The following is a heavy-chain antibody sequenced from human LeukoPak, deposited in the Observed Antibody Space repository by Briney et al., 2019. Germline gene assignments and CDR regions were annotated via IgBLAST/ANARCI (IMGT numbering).Heavy chain of an antibody. CDR2: IKQDGSEQ. CDR3: ARQSPVRDHYFDSSGPLGY. Sequence: GGSLRLSCAASGFSFSTYWMTWVRQAPGKGLEGVAYIKQDGSEQYYVDSVKGRFTISRDNAKNSLYLQMNSLSAEDTAEYDCARQSPVRDHYFDSSGPLGYWGQGTLVTVSS. J-gene: IGHJ4*02. V-gene: IGHV3-7*01. D-gene: IGHD3-22*01. CDR1: GFSFSTYW.